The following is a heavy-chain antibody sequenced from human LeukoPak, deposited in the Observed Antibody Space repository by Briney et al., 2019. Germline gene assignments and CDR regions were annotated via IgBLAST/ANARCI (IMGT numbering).Heavy chain of an antibody. CDR3: AKRQLYISSWYALDY. V-gene: IGHV3-30*18. Sequence: PGGSLRLSCAASGFTFSSYGMPWVRQGPGQGLEWGAVISYDGSNKYYADSVRGRCTSTRDNAKNTLYLQMNSLRAEDTAVYYCAKRQLYISSWYALDYWGQGTLVTVSS. CDR2: ISYDGSNK. CDR1: GFTFSSYG. D-gene: IGHD6-13*01. J-gene: IGHJ4*02.